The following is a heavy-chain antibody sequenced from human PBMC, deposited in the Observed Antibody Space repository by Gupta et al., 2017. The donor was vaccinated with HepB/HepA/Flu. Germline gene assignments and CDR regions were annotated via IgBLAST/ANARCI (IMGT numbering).Heavy chain of an antibody. D-gene: IGHD3-3*01. CDR2: INHSGST. CDR1: GGSFSGYY. Sequence: QVQLQQWGAGLLKPSETLSLTCAVYGGSFSGYYWSWIRKPPGKGLEWIGEINHSGSTNYNPSLKSRVTISVDTSKIQFSLKLSSVTAADTAVYYCARGRGITIFGVVIKGSYGMDVWGQGTTVTVSS. CDR3: ARGRGITIFGVVIKGSYGMDV. J-gene: IGHJ6*02. V-gene: IGHV4-34*01.